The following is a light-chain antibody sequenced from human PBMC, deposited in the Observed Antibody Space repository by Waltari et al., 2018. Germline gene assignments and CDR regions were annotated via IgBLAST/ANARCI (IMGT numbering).Light chain of an antibody. Sequence: QSALTQPASVSGSPGQSITISCTGTSSDVGAYNFVSWYQQHPGKAPKLMTYDVTNRPSGCSNRVSGAKSANTASRTLPRLQAEDEADYYCSSYTSSSTVVFGGGTKLTVL. CDR1: SSDVGAYNF. CDR2: DVT. V-gene: IGLV2-14*03. J-gene: IGLJ2*01. CDR3: SSYTSSSTVV.